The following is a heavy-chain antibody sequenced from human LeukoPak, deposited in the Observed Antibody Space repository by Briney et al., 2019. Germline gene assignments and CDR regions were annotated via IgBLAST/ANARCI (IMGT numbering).Heavy chain of an antibody. Sequence: ASVKVSCKASGYIFTGYYMHWVRQAPGQGLEWMGWINPNSGDTNYAQKFQGRVTMTRDTCISTAYMELSRLRSDDTAVYYCARVRYRLAETYIDYWGQGTLVTVPS. CDR1: GYIFTGYY. J-gene: IGHJ4*02. V-gene: IGHV1-2*02. CDR2: INPNSGDT. D-gene: IGHD3-16*01. CDR3: ARVRYRLAETYIDY.